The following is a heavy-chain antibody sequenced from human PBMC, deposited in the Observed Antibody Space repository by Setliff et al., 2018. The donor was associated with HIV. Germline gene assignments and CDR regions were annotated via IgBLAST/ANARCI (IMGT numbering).Heavy chain of an antibody. CDR3: ARDSEGFDYYGSGSYSWFDP. Sequence: SETLSLTCTVTGGSISSGGFYWTWIRQHPGKGLEWIGYIYTSGSTNYNPSLKSRVTMSVDTSKNQFSLKLSSVTAADTAVYYCARDSEGFDYYGSGSYSWFDPWGQGTLVTVSS. CDR1: GGSISSGGFY. D-gene: IGHD3-10*01. V-gene: IGHV4-61*08. J-gene: IGHJ5*02. CDR2: IYTSGST.